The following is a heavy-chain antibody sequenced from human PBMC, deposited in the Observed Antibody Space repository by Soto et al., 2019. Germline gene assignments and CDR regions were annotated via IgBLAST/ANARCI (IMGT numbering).Heavy chain of an antibody. CDR1: GYTLTELS. D-gene: IGHD3-22*01. J-gene: IGHJ4*02. CDR2: FDPEDGET. Sequence: ASVKVSRKVSGYTLTELSMHWVRQAPGKGLEWMGGFDPEDGETIYAQKFQGRVTMTEDTSTDTAYMELSSLRSEDTAVYYCATRYYDSSGYYSPFDYWGQGTLVTVSS. V-gene: IGHV1-24*01. CDR3: ATRYYDSSGYYSPFDY.